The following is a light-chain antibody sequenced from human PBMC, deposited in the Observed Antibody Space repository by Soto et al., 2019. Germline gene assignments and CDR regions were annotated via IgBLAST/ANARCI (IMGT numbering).Light chain of an antibody. Sequence: EIVLTQSPGTLSLSPGERATLSCRASESVASSYLAWYQQKPGQAPRLLIYGASSRATGIPDRFSDRGSVTDFTLTFMTLEPGEGAVDYCQQYGSSQGAVGPGTNVDIK. J-gene: IGKJ1*01. CDR1: ESVASSY. CDR2: GAS. V-gene: IGKV3-20*01. CDR3: QQYGSSQGA.